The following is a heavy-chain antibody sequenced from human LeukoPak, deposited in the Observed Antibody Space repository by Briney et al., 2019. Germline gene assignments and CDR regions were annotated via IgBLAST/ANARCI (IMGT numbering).Heavy chain of an antibody. D-gene: IGHD3-10*01. CDR3: ARDRSRGLLDAFDI. Sequence: GGSLRLSCAASGFTFTSYSMNWVRQAPGKGLEWVSSISSSSTYIYYADSVKGRFTISRDNAKNSLYLQMNSLRAEDTAVYYCARDRSRGLLDAFDIWGQGTMVTVSS. J-gene: IGHJ3*02. CDR1: GFTFTSYS. V-gene: IGHV3-21*01. CDR2: ISSSSTYI.